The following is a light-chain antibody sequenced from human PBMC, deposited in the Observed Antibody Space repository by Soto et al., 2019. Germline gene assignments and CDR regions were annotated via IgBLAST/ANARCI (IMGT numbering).Light chain of an antibody. V-gene: IGLV2-14*01. Sequence: QSALTQPASVSGSPGQSITISCTGTSSDVGGYNYVSWYQQHPGKAPKLMIYDVSNRPSGVSNRFSGSKSGNTASLTISGLQPEDEADYHCSSYTSSSTYVFGTGTKLTVL. CDR2: DVS. CDR1: SSDVGGYNY. J-gene: IGLJ1*01. CDR3: SSYTSSSTYV.